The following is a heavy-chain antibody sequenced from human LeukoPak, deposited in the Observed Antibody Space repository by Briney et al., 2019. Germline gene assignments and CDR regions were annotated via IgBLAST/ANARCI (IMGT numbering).Heavy chain of an antibody. CDR2: IRYDGSNK. J-gene: IGHJ5*02. D-gene: IGHD1-26*01. CDR3: ARDNSVGETAWWFDP. Sequence: PGGSLRLSCAASGFTFSSYGMHWVRQAPGKGLEWVAFIRYDGSNKYYADSVKGRFTISRDNSKNTLYLQMNSLRAEDTAVYYCARDNSVGETAWWFDPWGQGTLVTVSS. CDR1: GFTFSSYG. V-gene: IGHV3-30*02.